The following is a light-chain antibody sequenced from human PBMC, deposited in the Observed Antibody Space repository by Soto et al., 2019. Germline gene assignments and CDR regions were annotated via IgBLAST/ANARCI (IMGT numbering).Light chain of an antibody. CDR1: QDTSNY. V-gene: IGKV1-33*01. CDR3: QQYDKLPYT. Sequence: IEMTQSPSSLSASVGDTVTITCQASQDTSNYLNWYQQKPGKAPRLLIYDASNLKTGVPSRFVGAGSGTDFSFTISGLQTEDIATDYCQQYDKLPYTFGQGTKLEIK. CDR2: DAS. J-gene: IGKJ2*01.